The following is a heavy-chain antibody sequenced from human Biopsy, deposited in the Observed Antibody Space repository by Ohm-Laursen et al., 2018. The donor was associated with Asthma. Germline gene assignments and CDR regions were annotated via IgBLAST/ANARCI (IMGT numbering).Heavy chain of an antibody. CDR1: GFTFGDYW. Sequence: GSLRLSCTASGFTFGDYWMSWVRQVPGRGLEWVANSKHDGSEKNHVDSLKGRFTISRDNAKNLLYLQMNSLRAEDTAVYYCARTFHFWSPYHAEHYQLWGQGTLVTVSS. D-gene: IGHD3-3*01. CDR3: ARTFHFWSPYHAEHYQL. V-gene: IGHV3-7*01. J-gene: IGHJ1*01. CDR2: SKHDGSEK.